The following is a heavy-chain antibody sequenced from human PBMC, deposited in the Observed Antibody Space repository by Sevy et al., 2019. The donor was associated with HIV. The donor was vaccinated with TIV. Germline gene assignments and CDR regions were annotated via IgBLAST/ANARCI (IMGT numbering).Heavy chain of an antibody. CDR1: GFTFSSYA. CDR2: ISYDGSNK. J-gene: IGHJ6*02. Sequence: GGSLTLSCAASGFTFSSYAMHWVRQAPGKGLEWVAVISYDGSNKYYADSVKGRFTISRDNSKNTLYLQMNSLRAEDTAVYYCARDARVNQDYYYYGMDVWGQGTTVTVSS. D-gene: IGHD5-18*01. CDR3: ARDARVNQDYYYYGMDV. V-gene: IGHV3-30-3*01.